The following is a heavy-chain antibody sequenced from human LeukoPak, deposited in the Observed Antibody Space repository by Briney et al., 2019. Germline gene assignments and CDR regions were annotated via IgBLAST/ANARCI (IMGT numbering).Heavy chain of an antibody. V-gene: IGHV1-2*02. CDR1: GYTFTGYY. D-gene: IGHD2-2*01. CDR2: INPNSGGT. CDR3: ARERESTPYYYYYYGMDV. Sequence: ASVKVSCKASGYTFTGYYMHWVRQAPGQGREWMGWINPNSGGTNYAQKFQGRVTMTRDTSINTAYMELSRLRSDDTAVYYCARERESTPYYYYYYGMDVWGQGTTVTVSS. J-gene: IGHJ6*02.